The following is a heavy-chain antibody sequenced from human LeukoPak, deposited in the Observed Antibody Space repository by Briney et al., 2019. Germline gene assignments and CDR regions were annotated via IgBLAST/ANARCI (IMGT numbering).Heavy chain of an antibody. J-gene: IGHJ4*02. D-gene: IGHD2-2*01. CDR3: AKDRCSSTSCYAKEYYFDY. Sequence: GRSLTLSCAASGFTFSIYGMHWLPQAPDKGLEWVSDISGSGGGTYFVASVQCTFTISRDNSKNTLYLQMNSLRAEDTAVYYWAKDRCSSTSCYAKEYYFDYWGQGTLVTVSS. CDR1: GFTFSIYG. V-gene: IGHV3-23*01. CDR2: ISGSGGGT.